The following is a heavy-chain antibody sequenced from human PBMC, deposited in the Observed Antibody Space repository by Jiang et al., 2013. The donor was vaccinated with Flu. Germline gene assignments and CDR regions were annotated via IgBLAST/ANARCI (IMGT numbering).Heavy chain of an antibody. V-gene: IGHV3-30-3*01. CDR2: ISYDGSNK. Sequence: MHWVRHDSRQGDVEWVAVISYDGSNKYYADSVKGRFTISRDNSKNTLYLQMNSLRAEDTAVYYCARDGGDSSSSDGMDVWGQGTTVTVSS. CDR3: ARDGGDSSSSDGMDV. J-gene: IGHJ6*02. D-gene: IGHD6-6*01.